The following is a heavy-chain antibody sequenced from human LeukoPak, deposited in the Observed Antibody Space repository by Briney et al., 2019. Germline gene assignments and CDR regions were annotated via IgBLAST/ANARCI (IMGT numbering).Heavy chain of an antibody. J-gene: IGHJ6*03. CDR2: INHSGST. CDR3: ARDIHFWSGIYYYYYMDV. CDR1: GGTFSGYY. V-gene: IGHV4-34*01. Sequence: SETLSRTCAVYGGTFSGYYWIWLRQPPGKGLEGIGEINHSGSTNYNPSLKSRVTISVDTSKNQFSLKLSSVTAADTAVYYCARDIHFWSGIYYYYYMDVWGKGTTVTVSS. D-gene: IGHD3-3*02.